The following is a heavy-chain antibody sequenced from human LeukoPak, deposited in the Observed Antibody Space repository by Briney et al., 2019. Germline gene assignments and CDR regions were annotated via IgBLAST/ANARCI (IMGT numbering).Heavy chain of an antibody. CDR1: GYTFTGYY. CDR3: APGSDSGYYRVGTYFDY. J-gene: IGHJ4*02. D-gene: IGHD5-12*01. Sequence: ASVKVSCKASGYTFTGYYMHWVRQAPGQGLEWMGWINPNSGGTNYAQKFQGRVTMTRDTSISTAYMELSRLRSDDTAVYYCAPGSDSGYYRVGTYFDYWGQGTLVTVSP. V-gene: IGHV1-2*02. CDR2: INPNSGGT.